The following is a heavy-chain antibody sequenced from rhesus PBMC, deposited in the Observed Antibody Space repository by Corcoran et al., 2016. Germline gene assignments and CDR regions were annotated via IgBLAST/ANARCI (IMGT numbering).Heavy chain of an antibody. CDR3: ARRAIAAADFDY. Sequence: QVQLQESGPAVVKPSETLSLTCAVSGGSISSSNWWSWIRHSPGKGLEWIGGIYCSGGSTEYNPSLKSRITISIDTSKNQFSLKLSSVTAADTAVYYCARRAIAAADFDYWGQGVLVTVSS. V-gene: IGHV4-93*02. J-gene: IGHJ4*01. CDR1: GGSISSSNW. CDR2: IYCSGGST. D-gene: IGHD6-25*01.